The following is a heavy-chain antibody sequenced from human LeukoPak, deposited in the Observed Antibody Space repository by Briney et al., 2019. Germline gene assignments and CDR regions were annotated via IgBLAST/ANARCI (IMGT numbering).Heavy chain of an antibody. V-gene: IGHV3-23*01. Sequence: GGSLRLSCAASGFTFNKFAMNWVRQAPGKGLEWVSAISSGGSSTYYPDSVKGRFTISRDNSKNTLSLHMNSLRAEDTAIYYCAKDKHYCSSASCYLYYFDYWGQGTLVTVSS. CDR2: ISSGGSST. J-gene: IGHJ4*02. CDR3: AKDKHYCSSASCYLYYFDY. D-gene: IGHD2-2*01. CDR1: GFTFNKFA.